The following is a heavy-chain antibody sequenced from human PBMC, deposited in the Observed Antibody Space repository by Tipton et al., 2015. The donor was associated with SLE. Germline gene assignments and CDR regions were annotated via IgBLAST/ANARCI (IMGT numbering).Heavy chain of an antibody. CDR3: ARAPDYYDSSGFDY. CDR1: GGSISSSSYY. CDR2: IYYSGST. D-gene: IGHD3-22*01. V-gene: IGHV4-39*07. J-gene: IGHJ4*02. Sequence: LRLSCTVSGGSISSSSYYWGWIRQPPGKGLEWIGSIYYSGSTYYNPSLKSRVTISVDTSKNQFSLKLSSVTAADTAVYYCARAPDYYDSSGFDYWGQGTLVTVSS.